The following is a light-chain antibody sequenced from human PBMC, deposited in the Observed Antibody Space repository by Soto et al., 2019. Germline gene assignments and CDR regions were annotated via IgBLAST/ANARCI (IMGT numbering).Light chain of an antibody. V-gene: IGLV4-69*01. Sequence: QPVLTQSPSASASLGASVKLTCTLSRGHSSYAIAWHQQQPEKGPRYLMKLNSDGSHSKGDGIPDRFSGSSSGAERYLTIPSLQSEDEADYYCQTWGTGPWVFGGGTKLTVL. CDR3: QTWGTGPWV. CDR1: RGHSSYA. CDR2: LNSDGSH. J-gene: IGLJ3*02.